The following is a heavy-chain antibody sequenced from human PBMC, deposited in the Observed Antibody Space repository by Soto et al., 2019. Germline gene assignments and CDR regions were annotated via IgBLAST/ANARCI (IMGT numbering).Heavy chain of an antibody. D-gene: IGHD3-3*01. Sequence: QVQLVQSGAEVKKPGASVKVSCKASGYTFTSYDINWVRQATGQGLEWMGWMNPNSGNTGYAQKFQGRVTRTRNTCISTDYMELRSLRSEDTAVYYCARATTILEWLLYEVFDYWGQGTLVTVSS. J-gene: IGHJ4*02. CDR3: ARATTILEWLLYEVFDY. V-gene: IGHV1-8*01. CDR2: MNPNSGNT. CDR1: GYTFTSYD.